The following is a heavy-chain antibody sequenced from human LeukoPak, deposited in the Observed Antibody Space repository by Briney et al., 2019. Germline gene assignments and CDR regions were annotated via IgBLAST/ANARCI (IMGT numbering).Heavy chain of an antibody. V-gene: IGHV4-39*07. CDR1: GGSIRSSYYY. CDR2: IYDSGST. CDR3: ARLDYYDSSGFDI. Sequence: PSETLSLTCTVSGGSIRSSYYYWGWIRQPPGKGLEWIGSIYDSGSTYYNPSLKSRVTISVDTSKNQFSLKLSSVTAADTAVYYCARLDYYDSSGFDIWGQGTMVTVSS. D-gene: IGHD3-22*01. J-gene: IGHJ3*02.